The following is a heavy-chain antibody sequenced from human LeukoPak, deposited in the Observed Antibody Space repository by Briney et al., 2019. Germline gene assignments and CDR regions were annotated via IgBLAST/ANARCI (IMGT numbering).Heavy chain of an antibody. J-gene: IGHJ4*02. CDR3: AREMATKAYVIDY. CDR2: MNPNSGNT. V-gene: IGHV1-8*01. D-gene: IGHD5-24*01. CDR1: GYTFTSYD. Sequence: GASLKVSCRASGYTFTSYDINWVRQATGQGLEWMGWMNPNSGNTGYAQKFQGRVTMTRNTSISTAYMELSSLRSEDTAVYYCAREMATKAYVIDYWGQGTLVTVSS.